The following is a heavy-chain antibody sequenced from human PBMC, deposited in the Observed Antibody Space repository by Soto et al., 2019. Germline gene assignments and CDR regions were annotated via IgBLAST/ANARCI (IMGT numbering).Heavy chain of an antibody. V-gene: IGHV4-39*01. CDR3: ARQRLLRLKPDFDI. D-gene: IGHD2-21*02. J-gene: IGHJ4*02. CDR1: GGSTSDQSYF. Sequence: PSETLSLTCSVSGGSTSDQSYFWGWVRQSPGKGLEWIGSMYYSGSSYYNPSLKSRVAISVDTSKNQFSLKLRSVTAADTAVYFCARQRLLRLKPDFDIWGQGTLVTVSS. CDR2: MYYSGSS.